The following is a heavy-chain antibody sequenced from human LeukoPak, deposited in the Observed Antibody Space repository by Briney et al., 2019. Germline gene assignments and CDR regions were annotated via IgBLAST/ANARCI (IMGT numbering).Heavy chain of an antibody. CDR3: ARGAYCTNGVCYLSYYYYMDV. V-gene: IGHV1-2*06. CDR1: GYTFTGYY. J-gene: IGHJ6*03. D-gene: IGHD2-8*01. CDR2: INPNSGGT. Sequence: ASVKVSCKASGYTFTGYYMHWVRQAPGQGLEWMGRINPNSGGTNYAQKFQGRVTMTRDTSISTAYMELSRLRSDDTAVYYCARGAYCTNGVCYLSYYYYMDVWGKGTTVTVSS.